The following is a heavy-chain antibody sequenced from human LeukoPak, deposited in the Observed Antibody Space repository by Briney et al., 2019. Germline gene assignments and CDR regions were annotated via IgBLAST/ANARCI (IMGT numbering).Heavy chain of an antibody. CDR2: IDSSGDTK. CDR1: GFSFSDYN. D-gene: IGHD3-9*01. CDR3: AKDDGQLRYFNWYSGEYYFDY. Sequence: GGSLRLSCAGSGFSFSDYNMSWIRQAPGKGPDFIAHIDSSGDTKYYADSVKGRFTLSRDNSKNTMYLQMNSLSVEDTAVYFCAKDDGQLRYFNWYSGEYYFDYWGQGTLVTVSS. V-gene: IGHV3-11*04. J-gene: IGHJ4*02.